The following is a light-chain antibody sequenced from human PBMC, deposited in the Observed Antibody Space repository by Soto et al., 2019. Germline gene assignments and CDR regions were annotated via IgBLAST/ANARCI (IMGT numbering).Light chain of an antibody. V-gene: IGKV1-17*01. CDR1: QNIDSY. CDR2: DAS. Sequence: DIQMTQSPSSLSSSVGDRFTITCRASQNIDSYLNWYQQRPGKAPKLLIHDASSLQSGVPSRFSGSGSGTEFTLTIISLQPEDFATYYCLQHNSYPWTFGQGTKVDIK. J-gene: IGKJ1*01. CDR3: LQHNSYPWT.